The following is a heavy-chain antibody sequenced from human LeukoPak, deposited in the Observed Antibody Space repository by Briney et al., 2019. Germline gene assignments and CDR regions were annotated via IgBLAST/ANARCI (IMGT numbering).Heavy chain of an antibody. Sequence: TSQTLSLTCAVSGGSITSGGYSWRWVRQPPGKALEWIGYIYHSVTTHYNPSLKSPVSISVDRSKNQFSLKLNSVTAADTAVYYCARAHSGYYYFDYWGQGTLVTVSS. V-gene: IGHV4-30-2*01. CDR3: ARAHSGYYYFDY. D-gene: IGHD5-12*01. CDR2: IYHSVTT. J-gene: IGHJ4*02. CDR1: GGSITSGGYS.